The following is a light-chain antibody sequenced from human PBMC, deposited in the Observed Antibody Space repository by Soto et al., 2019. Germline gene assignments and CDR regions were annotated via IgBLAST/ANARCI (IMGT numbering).Light chain of an antibody. CDR3: PQYDDWPET. Sequence: EKVMTQSPATLSVSPGERATLSCRASQSVSSNLAWYQQKPGQAPRLLIYDASTRATGIPARFSGSGSGKEFTLTISSLQSEDLAVYDCPQYDDWPETCGQGNKVEIK. CDR2: DAS. CDR1: QSVSSN. V-gene: IGKV3-15*01. J-gene: IGKJ1*01.